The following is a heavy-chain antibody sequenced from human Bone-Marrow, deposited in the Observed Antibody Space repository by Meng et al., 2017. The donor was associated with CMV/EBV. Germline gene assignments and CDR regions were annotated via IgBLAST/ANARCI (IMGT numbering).Heavy chain of an antibody. D-gene: IGHD3-16*01. J-gene: IGHJ3*02. Sequence: GESLKISCAASGFTFSSYGMHWVRQAPGKGLEWVAFIRYDGSNKYYADSVKGRFTISRDNSKNTLYLQMNSLRAEDTAVYYCAKAVFGGVSLSAFDIWGQGTMVTFSS. CDR1: GFTFSSYG. CDR3: AKAVFGGVSLSAFDI. V-gene: IGHV3-30*02. CDR2: IRYDGSNK.